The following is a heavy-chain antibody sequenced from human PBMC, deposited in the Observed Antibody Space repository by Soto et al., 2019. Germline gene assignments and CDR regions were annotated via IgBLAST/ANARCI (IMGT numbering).Heavy chain of an antibody. CDR1: GYSISRGYY. D-gene: IGHD3-16*02. Sequence: SETLSLTCTVSGYSISRGYYWGWIRQPPGKGLQWIGTIYHDGTTYSNPSLNGRVTISVSTSQNRFSLTLRSVTAADTAVYYCARVPYHYARGTYRPRWFDPWGQGTLVTVSS. V-gene: IGHV4-38-2*02. CDR3: ARVPYHYARGTYRPRWFDP. CDR2: IYHDGTT. J-gene: IGHJ5*02.